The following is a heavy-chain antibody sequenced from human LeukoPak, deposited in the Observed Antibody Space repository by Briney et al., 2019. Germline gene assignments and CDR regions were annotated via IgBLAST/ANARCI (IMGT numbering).Heavy chain of an antibody. CDR1: GFTFSSYA. CDR3: AKDGVRANYYDSSGYYFSNYYYYMDV. Sequence: GGSLRLSCAASGFTFSSYAMSWVRQAPGKGLEWVSAISGSGGSTYYADSVKGRFTISRDNSKNTLYLQMNSLRAEDTAVYYCAKDGVRANYYDSSGYYFSNYYYYMDVWGKGTTVTISS. V-gene: IGHV3-23*01. J-gene: IGHJ6*03. D-gene: IGHD3-22*01. CDR2: ISGSGGST.